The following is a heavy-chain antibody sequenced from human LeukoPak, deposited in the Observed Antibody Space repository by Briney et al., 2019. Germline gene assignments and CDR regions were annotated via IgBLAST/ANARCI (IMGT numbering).Heavy chain of an antibody. J-gene: IGHJ4*02. CDR3: AKLLVTNYFDY. V-gene: IGHV3-30*18. CDR1: GFTFSSYG. Sequence: GSLRLSCAASGFTFSSYGMHWVRQAPGKGLEWVAVISYDGSNKYYADSVKGRFTISRDNSKNTLYLQMNSLRAEDTAVYYCAKLLVTNYFDYWGQGTLVTVSS. D-gene: IGHD3-9*01. CDR2: ISYDGSNK.